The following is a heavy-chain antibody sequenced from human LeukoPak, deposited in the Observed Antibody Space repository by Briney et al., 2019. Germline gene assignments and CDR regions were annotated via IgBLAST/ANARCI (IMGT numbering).Heavy chain of an antibody. CDR1: GGSISSGSYY. D-gene: IGHD3-3*01. J-gene: IGHJ4*02. Sequence: SQTLSLTCTVSGGSISSGSYYWSWIRQPAGKGLEWIGRIYTSGSTNYNPSLKSQVTISVDTSKNQFSLKLRSVTAADTAVYYWARDPWGEWLPLDYWGQGTLVTVSS. CDR3: ARDPWGEWLPLDY. CDR2: IYTSGST. V-gene: IGHV4-61*02.